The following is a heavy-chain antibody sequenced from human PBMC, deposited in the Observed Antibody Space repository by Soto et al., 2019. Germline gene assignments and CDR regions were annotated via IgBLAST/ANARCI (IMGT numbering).Heavy chain of an antibody. V-gene: IGHV4-59*01. CDR3: ARVTMVRGVIIYFDY. CDR1: GGSLSSYY. Sequence: SETLSLTCTVSGGSLSSYYWSWIRQPPGKGLEWIGYIYYSGSTNYNPSLKSRVTISVDTSKNQFSLKLSSVTAADTAVYYCARVTMVRGVIIYFDYWGQGTLVTVSS. CDR2: IYYSGST. J-gene: IGHJ4*02. D-gene: IGHD3-10*01.